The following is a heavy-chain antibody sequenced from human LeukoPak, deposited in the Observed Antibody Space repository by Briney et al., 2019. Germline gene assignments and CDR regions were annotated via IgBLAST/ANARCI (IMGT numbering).Heavy chain of an antibody. J-gene: IGHJ6*03. CDR2: ISAYNGNT. Sequence: ASVKVSCKASGYTFTSYGISWVRQAPGQGLEWMGWISAYNGNTNYAQKFQGRVTMTEDTSTDTAYMELSSLRSEDTAVYYCATRSVAGTHYYYYMDVWGKGTTVTVSS. CDR1: GYTFTSYG. V-gene: IGHV1-18*01. CDR3: ATRSVAGTHYYYYMDV. D-gene: IGHD6-19*01.